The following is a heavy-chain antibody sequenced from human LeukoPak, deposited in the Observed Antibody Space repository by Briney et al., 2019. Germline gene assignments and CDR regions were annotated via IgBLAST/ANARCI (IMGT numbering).Heavy chain of an antibody. J-gene: IGHJ4*02. Sequence: SETLSLTCAVYGGSFSGYYWSWIRQPPGKGLEWIGEINHSGSTNYNPALKSRVTISVDTSKNQVSLRLSSLTAADTAVYYCARGLNDSKAFDYWGQGTLVTVSS. D-gene: IGHD4-11*01. V-gene: IGHV4-34*01. CDR3: ARGLNDSKAFDY. CDR1: GGSFSGYY. CDR2: INHSGST.